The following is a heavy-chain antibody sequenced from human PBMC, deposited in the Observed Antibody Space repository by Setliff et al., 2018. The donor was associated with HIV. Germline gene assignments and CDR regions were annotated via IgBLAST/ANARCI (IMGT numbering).Heavy chain of an antibody. CDR3: ATGRRDGYNHPPRYWYFDL. D-gene: IGHD5-12*01. Sequence: SVKVSCKASGGTFNTYAINWVRQAPGQGLEWMGGTIPFFGTATYAQKFQGRVTITADEATTTAYMELSSLTFEDSAVYYCATGRRDGYNHPPRYWYFDLWGRGTLVTVSS. CDR1: GGTFNTYA. CDR2: TIPFFGTA. V-gene: IGHV1-69*13. J-gene: IGHJ2*01.